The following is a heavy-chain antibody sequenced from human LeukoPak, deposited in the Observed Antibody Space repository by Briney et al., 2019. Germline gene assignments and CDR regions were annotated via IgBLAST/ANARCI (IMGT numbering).Heavy chain of an antibody. V-gene: IGHV2-5*02. D-gene: IGHD3-10*01. CDR1: GFSLRTSGVG. CDR2: IYWDDDK. Sequence: SGPTLVHPTQPLTLTCTFSGFSLRTSGVGVGWIRQPPGKALEWLALIYWDDDKRYIPSLKSRLTITKDTSKNQVVLTMTNMDPVDTATYYCAHISTMVRGVTDWFDPWGQGTLVTVSS. CDR3: AHISTMVRGVTDWFDP. J-gene: IGHJ5*02.